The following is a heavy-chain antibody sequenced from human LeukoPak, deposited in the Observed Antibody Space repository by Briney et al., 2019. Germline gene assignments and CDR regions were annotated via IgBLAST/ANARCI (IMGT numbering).Heavy chain of an antibody. V-gene: IGHV3-7*03. D-gene: IGHD2-8*02. CDR1: GFTFTTYW. J-gene: IGHJ4*02. Sequence: WGSLRLSCAASGFTFTTYWMSWIRQPPGKGLEWVANINQDGTDKYYVDSVKGRFTFSRDNAQNSLYLQMSSLRVEGTAVYYCVTYSTGLYKGLEFWGQGTQVTVSS. CDR3: VTYSTGLYKGLEF. CDR2: INQDGTDK.